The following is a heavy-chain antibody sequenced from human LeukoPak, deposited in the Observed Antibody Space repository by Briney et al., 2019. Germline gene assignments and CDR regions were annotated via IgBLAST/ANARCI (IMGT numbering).Heavy chain of an antibody. Sequence: PGGSLRLSCAAPGFAFSSYGMYWGRQTADKGLEWVAYIRRDGTYVNYADSVRGRFTISRDNSKNTLSLQMNNLRVEDTAGYYCASRGPTKGTLDFWGQGTVDTFSS. CDR2: IRRDGTYV. CDR1: GFAFSSYG. V-gene: IGHV3-30*02. CDR3: ASRGPTKGTLDF. J-gene: IGHJ4*02. D-gene: IGHD4-17*01.